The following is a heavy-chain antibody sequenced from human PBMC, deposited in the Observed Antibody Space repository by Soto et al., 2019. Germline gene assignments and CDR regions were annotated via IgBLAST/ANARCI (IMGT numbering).Heavy chain of an antibody. CDR3: AWGLSYGYFDY. Sequence: QGQLQEAGPGLVKFSQTLSPTLTFSGCSISSSCHYRSWHRQHPGKGLEWIGYISYSGRTFYSPSLRSRLTFSVDTSKNQFSLNLKSVTAADTAVYFCAWGLSYGYFDYWGQGRRVTVSS. CDR1: GCSISSSCHY. J-gene: IGHJ4*02. D-gene: IGHD3-16*01. V-gene: IGHV4-31*02. CDR2: ISYSGRT.